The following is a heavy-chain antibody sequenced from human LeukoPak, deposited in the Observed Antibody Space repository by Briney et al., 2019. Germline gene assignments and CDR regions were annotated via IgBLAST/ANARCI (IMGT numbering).Heavy chain of an antibody. D-gene: IGHD1-1*01. Sequence: PSETLSLTCAVSGGSISNYYWSWIWQSPEKGLEWIGYIYYSGHTNYNPSLKSRVTMSVDTSKNQFSLKVTSVTAADTAVYYCARGGTRDNWVYYIDYWGQGTLVTVSS. CDR1: GGSISNYY. CDR3: ARGGTRDNWVYYIDY. J-gene: IGHJ4*02. V-gene: IGHV4-59*01. CDR2: IYYSGHT.